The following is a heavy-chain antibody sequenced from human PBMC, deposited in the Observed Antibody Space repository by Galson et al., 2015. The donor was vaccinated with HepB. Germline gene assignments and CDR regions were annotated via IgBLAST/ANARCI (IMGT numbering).Heavy chain of an antibody. CDR1: GYTFTGYY. V-gene: IGHV1-2*06. D-gene: IGHD3-10*01. Sequence: CKASGYTFTGYYMHWVRQAPGQGLEWMGRINPNSGGTNSAQKFQGRVTMTRDTSISTAYMELCRLRSDDTAVYYCARVTGVQKKTGMTDYWGQGTLVTVSS. CDR2: INPNSGGT. J-gene: IGHJ4*02. CDR3: ARVTGVQKKTGMTDY.